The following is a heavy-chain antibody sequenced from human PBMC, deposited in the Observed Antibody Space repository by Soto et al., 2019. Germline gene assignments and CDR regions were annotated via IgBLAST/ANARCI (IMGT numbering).Heavy chain of an antibody. CDR1: GGSISSYY. J-gene: IGHJ5*02. V-gene: IGHV4-59*04. Sequence: SETLSLSCTVSGGSISSYYWSWIRQPPGEGLEWIGYIYYSGSTYYNPSLKSRVTISVDTSKNQFSLKLSSVTAADTAVYYCARHSYYYGSTYGCWLDPWGQGTLVTVSS. CDR3: ARHSYYYGSTYGCWLDP. D-gene: IGHD3-10*01. CDR2: IYYSGST.